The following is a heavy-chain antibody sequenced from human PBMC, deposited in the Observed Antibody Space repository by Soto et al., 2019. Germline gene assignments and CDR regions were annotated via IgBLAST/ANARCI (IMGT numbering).Heavy chain of an antibody. CDR3: ARATGAAGSSSWFGTVYYYGMDV. J-gene: IGHJ6*02. V-gene: IGHV1-2*04. CDR2: INPNSGGT. Sequence: GASVKVSCKASGYTFTGYYMHWVRQAPGQGLEWMGWINPNSGGTNYAQKFQGWVTMTRDTSISTAYMELSRLRSDDTAVYYCARATGAAGSSSWFGTVYYYGMDVWGQGTTVTVSS. CDR1: GYTFTGYY. D-gene: IGHD6-6*01.